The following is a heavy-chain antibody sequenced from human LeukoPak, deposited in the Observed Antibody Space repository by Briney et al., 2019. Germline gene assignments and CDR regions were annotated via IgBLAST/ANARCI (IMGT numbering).Heavy chain of an antibody. CDR1: GGSISSSSYY. CDR2: IYYSGST. J-gene: IGHJ5*02. Sequence: KPSETLSLTCTVSGGSISSSSYYWGWIRQPPGKGLEWIGSIYYSGSTYYNPSLKSRVTISVDTSKNQFSLKLSSVTAADTAVYYCARVITLRYDSSGYRGWFDPWGQGTLVTVSS. D-gene: IGHD3-22*01. V-gene: IGHV4-39*01. CDR3: ARVITLRYDSSGYRGWFDP.